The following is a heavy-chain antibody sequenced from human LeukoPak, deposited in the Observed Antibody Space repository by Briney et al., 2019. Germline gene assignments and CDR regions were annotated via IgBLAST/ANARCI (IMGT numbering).Heavy chain of an antibody. D-gene: IGHD2-21*02. CDR1: GFTFSSYA. V-gene: IGHV3-23*01. CDR3: ASPVVTAPYDAFDI. CDR2: ISGSGGST. J-gene: IGHJ3*02. Sequence: GGSLRLSCAASGFTFSSYATSWVRQAPGKGLEWVSAISGSGGSTSYADSVKGRFTISRDNAKNTLYLQMNSLRAEDTAVYYCASPVVTAPYDAFDIWGQGTMVTVSS.